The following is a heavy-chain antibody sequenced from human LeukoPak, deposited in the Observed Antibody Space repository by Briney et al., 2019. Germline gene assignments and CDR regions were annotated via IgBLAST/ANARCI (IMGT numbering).Heavy chain of an antibody. V-gene: IGHV6-1*01. D-gene: IGHD2-21*02. CDR2: TYYRSKWYN. CDR3: ARAEYCGGDCYSVWFDP. CDR1: GDSVSSNNAA. Sequence: SQTLSLTCAISGDSVSSNNAAWNWIRQSPSRGLEWLGRTYYRSKWYNDYAVSVKSRITIHPDTSKNQFSLQLNSVTPEDTAVYYCARAEYCGGDCYSVWFDPWGQGTLVTVSS. J-gene: IGHJ5*02.